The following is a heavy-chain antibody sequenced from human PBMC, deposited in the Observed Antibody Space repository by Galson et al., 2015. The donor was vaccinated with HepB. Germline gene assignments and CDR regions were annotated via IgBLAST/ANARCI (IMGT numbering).Heavy chain of an antibody. J-gene: IGHJ4*02. D-gene: IGHD5-12*01. V-gene: IGHV3-53*01. CDR3: ARGFGGYDWEGIGY. CDR2: IYSGGST. Sequence: SLRLSCAASGFTVSSNYMSWVRQAPGKGLEWVSVIYSGGSTYYADSVKGRFTISRDNSKNTLYLQMNSLRAEDTAVYYCARGFGGYDWEGIGYWGQGTLVTVSS. CDR1: GFTVSSNY.